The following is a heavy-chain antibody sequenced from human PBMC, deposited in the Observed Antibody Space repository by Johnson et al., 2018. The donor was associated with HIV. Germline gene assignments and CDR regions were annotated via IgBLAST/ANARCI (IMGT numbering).Heavy chain of an antibody. Sequence: QVQLVESGGGVVQPGGSLRLSCAASGFTFSSYGMHWVRQAPGKGLEWVAVISYDGSNKYYADSVKGRFTISRDNTKNSLHLQMNSLRVEDTAVYYCAKAVGGYAFDIWGQGTMVTVSS. J-gene: IGHJ3*02. CDR2: ISYDGSNK. V-gene: IGHV3-30*19. D-gene: IGHD1-26*01. CDR1: GFTFSSYG. CDR3: AKAVGGYAFDI.